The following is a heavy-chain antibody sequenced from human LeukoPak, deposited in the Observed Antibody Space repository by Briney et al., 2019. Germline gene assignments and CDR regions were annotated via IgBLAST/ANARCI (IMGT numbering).Heavy chain of an antibody. CDR1: GAYVTTYS. Sequence: PSETLSLTCIVSGAYVTTYSWNWIRQSPGKGLEWIGYFALSGTTSYSSSLKSRVTISRDTSKNQLSLKLTSVTAADTAVYYCARDVIGPGPLDNWHAFDIWGQGTMVTVSS. D-gene: IGHD2/OR15-2a*01. CDR2: FALSGTT. V-gene: IGHV4-4*08. J-gene: IGHJ3*02. CDR3: ARDVIGPGPLDNWHAFDI.